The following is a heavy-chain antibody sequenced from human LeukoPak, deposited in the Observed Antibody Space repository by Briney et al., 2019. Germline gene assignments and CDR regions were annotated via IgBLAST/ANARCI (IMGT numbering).Heavy chain of an antibody. J-gene: IGHJ4*02. D-gene: IGHD3-10*01. Sequence: SETLSLTCTVSGGSISSGGYYWSWIRQHPGKGLEWIGYIYYSGSTYYNPSLKSRVTISVDTSKNQFSLKLSSVTAADTALYYCARRSPKHYYGSGSYLYYFDYWGQGTLVTVSS. CDR2: IYYSGST. CDR1: GGSISSGGYY. CDR3: ARRSPKHYYGSGSYLYYFDY. V-gene: IGHV4-31*03.